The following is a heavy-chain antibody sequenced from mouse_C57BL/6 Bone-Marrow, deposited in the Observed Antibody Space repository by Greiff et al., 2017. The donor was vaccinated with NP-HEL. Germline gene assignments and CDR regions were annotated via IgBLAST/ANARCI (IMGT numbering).Heavy chain of an antibody. D-gene: IGHD1-1*01. J-gene: IGHJ4*01. CDR3: ALTTVVAHYAMDY. V-gene: IGHV1-59*01. CDR1: GYTFTSYW. CDR2: IDPSDSYT. Sequence: QVQLQQPGAELVRPGTSVKLSCKASGYTFTSYWMHWVKQRPGQGLEWIGVIDPSDSYTNYNQKFKGKATLTVDTSSSTAYMQLSSLTSEDSAVYYCALTTVVAHYAMDYWGQGTSVTVSS.